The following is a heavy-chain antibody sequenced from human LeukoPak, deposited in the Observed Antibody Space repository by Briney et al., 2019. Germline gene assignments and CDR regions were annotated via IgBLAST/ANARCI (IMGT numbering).Heavy chain of an antibody. CDR1: GFTFSSYW. CDR3: AREGYDYVLGSQYYYYYYMDV. D-gene: IGHD3-16*01. J-gene: IGHJ6*03. Sequence: GGSLRLSCAASGFTFSSYWMSWVRQAPGKGREWVANIKQDGSEKYYVDSVKGRFTISRDNAKNSLYLQMNSLRAEDTAVYYCAREGYDYVLGSQYYYYYYMDVWGKGTTVTVSS. V-gene: IGHV3-7*01. CDR2: IKQDGSEK.